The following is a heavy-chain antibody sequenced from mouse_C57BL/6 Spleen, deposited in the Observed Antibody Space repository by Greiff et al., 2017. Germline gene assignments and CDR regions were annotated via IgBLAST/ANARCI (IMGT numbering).Heavy chain of an antibody. J-gene: IGHJ1*03. Sequence: VMLVESGPGLVAPSQSLSITCTVSGFSLTSYGVHWVRQPPGQGLEWLVVIWSDGSTTYNSALKSRLGISKDNSTTQVVLKMNSRQTDDTSTYYCAAHVYGSSYWYFDVWGTGTTVTVSS. CDR1: GFSLTSYG. D-gene: IGHD1-1*01. CDR2: IWSDGST. V-gene: IGHV2-6*03. CDR3: AAHVYGSSYWYFDV.